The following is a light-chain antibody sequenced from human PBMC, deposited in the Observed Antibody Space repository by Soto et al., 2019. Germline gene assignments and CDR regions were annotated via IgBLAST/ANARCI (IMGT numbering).Light chain of an antibody. J-gene: IGKJ5*01. Sequence: ETVLTQSPGTLSLSPGERATLSCRASPGVSSSDLAWYQQRPGQPPRLLIFASSRRVTGIPDRFSGSGLGTDFTLTINRLEHEDFAVYYCQQYGRPPSFGQGTRLEI. V-gene: IGKV3-20*01. CDR3: QQYGRPPS. CDR2: ASS. CDR1: PGVSSSD.